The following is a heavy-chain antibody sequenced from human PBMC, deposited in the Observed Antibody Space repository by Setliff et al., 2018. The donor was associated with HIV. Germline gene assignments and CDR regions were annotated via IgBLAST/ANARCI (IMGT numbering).Heavy chain of an antibody. CDR3: ATDPTYSSGFPDI. CDR1: GYTFTDYY. J-gene: IGHJ3*02. Sequence: ASVKVSCKTSGYTFTDYYIHWVQQAPGKGLEWLGRVDPEDDEKIYAEKFRGRVTITADTSTHTAHMELTSLRSDDTAVYYCATDPTYSSGFPDIWGQGTMVTVSS. D-gene: IGHD6-19*01. V-gene: IGHV1-69-2*01. CDR2: VDPEDDEK.